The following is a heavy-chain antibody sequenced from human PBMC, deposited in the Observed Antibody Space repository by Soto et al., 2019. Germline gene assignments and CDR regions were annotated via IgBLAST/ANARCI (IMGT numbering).Heavy chain of an antibody. J-gene: IGHJ5*01. Sequence: GGSLRLSCAASGFTFNTHWMSWVRQAPGKGLEWVANIKQDGSEKYYGDSVRGRFTISSDNAKNSLYLQMNSLRADDTAIYYCTTYSYIDMAIIEIDTWGHGNLVTISS. D-gene: IGHD3-9*01. CDR3: TTYSYIDMAIIEIDT. CDR1: GFTFNTHW. CDR2: IKQDGSEK. V-gene: IGHV3-7*05.